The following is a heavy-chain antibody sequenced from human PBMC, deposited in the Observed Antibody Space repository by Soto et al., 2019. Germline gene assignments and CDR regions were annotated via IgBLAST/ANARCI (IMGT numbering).Heavy chain of an antibody. D-gene: IGHD2-15*01. Sequence: PSETLSLTCTVSGGSISSYYWSWIRQPPGKGLEWIGYIYYSGSTNYSPSLTSRVTISVDTSKNQFSLKLSSVTAADTAVYYCARGGGESFPIWGQGTMVTLSS. CDR2: IYYSGST. J-gene: IGHJ3*02. V-gene: IGHV4-59*01. CDR3: ARGGGESFPI. CDR1: GGSISSYY.